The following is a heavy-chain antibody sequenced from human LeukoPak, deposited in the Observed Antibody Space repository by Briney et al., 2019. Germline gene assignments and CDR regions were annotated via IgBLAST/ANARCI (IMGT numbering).Heavy chain of an antibody. D-gene: IGHD2-15*01. CDR3: ARALGYCSGGSCYTFDY. CDR2: TYYRSKWYN. V-gene: IGHV6-1*01. Sequence: SQTLSLTCAISGDSVSSNSAAWNWIRQSPSRGLEWLGRTYYRSKWYNDYAVSVKSRITINPDTSKNQFSLQLNSVTPEDTAVYYCARALGYCSGGSCYTFDYWGQGTQVTVSS. J-gene: IGHJ4*02. CDR1: GDSVSSNSAA.